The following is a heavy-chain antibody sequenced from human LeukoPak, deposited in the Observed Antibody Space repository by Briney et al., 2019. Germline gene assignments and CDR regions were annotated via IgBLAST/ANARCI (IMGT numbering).Heavy chain of an antibody. J-gene: IGHJ4*02. CDR2: ISGSGGST. V-gene: IGHV3-23*01. Sequence: GGSLRLSCVASGLTFSSYAMNWVRQAPGKGLQWVSSISGSGGSTYYADSVKGRFTISRDNSKNTLYLQMNSLRAEDTAVYYCAAAAGRYYFDYWGQGTLVTVSS. CDR1: GLTFSSYA. D-gene: IGHD6-13*01. CDR3: AAAAGRYYFDY.